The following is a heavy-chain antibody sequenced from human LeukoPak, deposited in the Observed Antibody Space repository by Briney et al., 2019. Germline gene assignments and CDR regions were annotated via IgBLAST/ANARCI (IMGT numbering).Heavy chain of an antibody. D-gene: IGHD2-15*01. Sequence: VESLKISCKASGYSFTTYWIGWVRQMPGKGLEWMGIIYPGDSDTRYSPSFQGQVTVSADKSISTAYLQWSSLKASDTAMYYCARLRGSGGFYLHVFDIWGQGTMVTLSS. J-gene: IGHJ3*02. CDR1: GYSFTTYW. CDR3: ARLRGSGGFYLHVFDI. CDR2: IYPGDSDT. V-gene: IGHV5-51*01.